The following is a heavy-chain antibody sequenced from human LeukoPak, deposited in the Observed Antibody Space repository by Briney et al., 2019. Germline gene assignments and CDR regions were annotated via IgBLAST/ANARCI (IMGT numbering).Heavy chain of an antibody. D-gene: IGHD5-12*01. CDR1: GFTFSSYA. Sequence: PGRSLRLSCAASGFTFSSYAMHWVRQAPGKGPEWVAVISYDGSNKYYADSVKGRFTISRDNSKNTLYLQMNSLRAEDTAVYYCAREILYSGYEYPLFDYWGQGTLVTVSS. CDR2: ISYDGSNK. J-gene: IGHJ4*02. CDR3: AREILYSGYEYPLFDY. V-gene: IGHV3-30*04.